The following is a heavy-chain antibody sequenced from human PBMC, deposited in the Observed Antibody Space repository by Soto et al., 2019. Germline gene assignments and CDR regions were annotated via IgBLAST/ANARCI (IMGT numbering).Heavy chain of an antibody. CDR2: ISWNSGNI. CDR1: GFTFDDYA. V-gene: IGHV3-9*01. J-gene: IGHJ4*02. D-gene: IGHD5-18*01. CDR3: VRSKGGYSYGTPFDY. Sequence: ESGGALVPPGRSLRLSCAASGFTFDDYAMHWVRQVLGKGLEWVSSISWNSGNIGYADSVKGRFTTSRDNAKNSLYLQMNSLRPEDTALYYCVRSKGGYSYGTPFDYWGQGTLVTVSS.